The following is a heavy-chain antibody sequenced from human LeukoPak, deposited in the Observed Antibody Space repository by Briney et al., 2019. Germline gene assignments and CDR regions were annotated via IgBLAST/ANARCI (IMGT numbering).Heavy chain of an antibody. CDR1: GGSISSYY. D-gene: IGHD1-26*01. J-gene: IGHJ4*02. CDR2: IHASGST. CDR3: ARRPIVGATGAFDY. Sequence: SETLSLTCTVSGGSISSYYWSWIRQPAGKGLEWIGRIHASGSTRYNPSLKSRLTMSVDTSKNQFSLKLTSVTAADTAVYYCARRPIVGATGAFDYWGQGTLVTVSS. V-gene: IGHV4-4*07.